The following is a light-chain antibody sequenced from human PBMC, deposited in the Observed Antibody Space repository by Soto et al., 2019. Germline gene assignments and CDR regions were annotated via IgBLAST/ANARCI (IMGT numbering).Light chain of an antibody. CDR3: AAWDYSLSGP. Sequence: QSVLTQPPSASGTPGQRVTISCSGSSSNIGSNYVYWYQQLPGTAPKLLIYRNNQRPSGVPDRFSGSKSGTSASLAISGLRSEDEADYYCAAWDYSLSGPFGGGTKVTVL. CDR2: RNN. CDR1: SSNIGSNY. V-gene: IGLV1-47*01. J-gene: IGLJ2*01.